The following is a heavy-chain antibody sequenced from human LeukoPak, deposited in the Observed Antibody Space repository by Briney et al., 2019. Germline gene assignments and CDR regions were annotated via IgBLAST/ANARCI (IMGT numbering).Heavy chain of an antibody. CDR2: ISSSGSTI. CDR1: GFTFSSYE. D-gene: IGHD2-2*01. V-gene: IGHV3-48*03. J-gene: IGHJ4*02. Sequence: PGGSLRLSCAASGFTFSSYEMNWVRQAPGKGLEWVSYISSSGSTIYYADSVKGRFTISRDSAKNSLYLQMNSLRAEDTAVYYCARDVEGCTSCYGFDYWGQGTLVTVSS. CDR3: ARDVEGCTSCYGFDY.